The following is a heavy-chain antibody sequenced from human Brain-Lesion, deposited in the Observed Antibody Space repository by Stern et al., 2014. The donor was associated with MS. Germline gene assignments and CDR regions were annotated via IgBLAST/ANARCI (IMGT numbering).Heavy chain of an antibody. CDR2: ISWKSLTL. D-gene: IGHD3-10*01. J-gene: IGHJ6*02. Sequence: EVQLVESWGDLVQPGRSLRLSCVASGFSFDDYAMHWVRHAPGKGLEWVSGISWKSLTLGYADSVKGRFTISRDNAENSLYLQINSLRPEDTALYYCARARGVFYYYYAMDVWGQGTTVTVSS. CDR3: ARARGVFYYYYAMDV. CDR1: GFSFDDYA. V-gene: IGHV3-9*01.